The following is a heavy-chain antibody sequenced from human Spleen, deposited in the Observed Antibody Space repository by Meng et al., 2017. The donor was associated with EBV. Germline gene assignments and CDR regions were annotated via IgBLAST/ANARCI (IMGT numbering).Heavy chain of an antibody. CDR1: GYIFTSYY. D-gene: IGHD2-21*02. CDR2: INPRGGTT. V-gene: IGHV1-46*01. CDR3: ARDLTYCGGDCY. J-gene: IGHJ4*02. Sequence: QVQLGQSGAEVKKPGASAKVSCKASGYIFTSYYIHWVRQAPGQGPEWMGIINPRGGTTSDAQKFQGRVTMTRDTSTSTVFMELSSLRSEDTAVYYCARDLTYCGGDCYWGQGTLVTVSS.